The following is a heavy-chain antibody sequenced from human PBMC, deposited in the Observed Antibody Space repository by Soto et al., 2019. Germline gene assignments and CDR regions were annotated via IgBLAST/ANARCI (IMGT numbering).Heavy chain of an antibody. Sequence: QVQLQESGPGLVKPSETLSLTCVVSGGSISSYYWSWIRQPPGKGLECIGYIYYSGNTKYNPSLESRVTISVDMSTNQFSLNLRSVTAADTAVYYCARDPNDYNYHYYGLDVWGQGTTVTVSS. CDR1: GGSISSYY. CDR2: IYYSGNT. CDR3: ARDPNDYNYHYYGLDV. J-gene: IGHJ6*02. D-gene: IGHD4-4*01. V-gene: IGHV4-59*01.